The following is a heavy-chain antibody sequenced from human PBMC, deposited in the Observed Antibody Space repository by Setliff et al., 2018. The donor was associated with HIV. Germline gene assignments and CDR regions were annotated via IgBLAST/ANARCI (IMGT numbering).Heavy chain of an antibody. CDR2: VSASGTT. Sequence: SETLSLTCSVSGGSVSRVYWTWIRQPPGKGLEWIGYVSASGTTKYNPSLQSRVTISGDSSKNQFSLRLSSVTAADTAVYYCAKEGSWNDDSGAFNIWGQGTMVTVSS. CDR1: GGSVSRVY. D-gene: IGHD1-1*01. J-gene: IGHJ3*02. CDR3: AKEGSWNDDSGAFNI. V-gene: IGHV4-4*08.